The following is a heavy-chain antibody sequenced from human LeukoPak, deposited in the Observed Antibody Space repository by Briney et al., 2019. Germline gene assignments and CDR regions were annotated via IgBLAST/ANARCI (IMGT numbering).Heavy chain of an antibody. D-gene: IGHD6-19*01. J-gene: IGHJ4*02. CDR3: ARRWAVAGTVDY. CDR2: IYPGDSDT. CDR1: GYTFHSYW. V-gene: IGHV5-51*01. Sequence: GESLKISCKGSGYTFHSYWIAWVRQMPGKGLEWMGIIYPGDSDTRYSPSFQGQVTISADKSISTAYLQWSSLKASDTAMYYCARRWAVAGTVDYWGQGTLVTVSS.